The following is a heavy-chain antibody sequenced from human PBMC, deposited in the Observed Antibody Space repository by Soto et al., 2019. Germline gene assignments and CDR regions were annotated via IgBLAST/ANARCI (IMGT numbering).Heavy chain of an antibody. CDR1: GYSFTSYW. CDR3: ARVTTVTSRYYYYMDV. Sequence: PGESLKISCKGSGYSFTSYWIGWVRQMPGKGLEWMGIIYPGDSDTRYSPSFQGQVTISADKSISTAYLQWSSLKASDTAMYYCARVTTVTSRYYYYMDVWGKGTTVTVSS. CDR2: IYPGDSDT. V-gene: IGHV5-51*01. J-gene: IGHJ6*03. D-gene: IGHD4-4*01.